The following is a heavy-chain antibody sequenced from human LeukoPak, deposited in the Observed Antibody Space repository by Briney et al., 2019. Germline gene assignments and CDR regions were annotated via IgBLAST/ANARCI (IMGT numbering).Heavy chain of an antibody. D-gene: IGHD3-22*01. CDR2: INHSGST. Sequence: SETLSLTCAVYGGSFSGYYWSWIRQPPGKGLEWIGEINHSGSTNYNPSLKRRVSISVDTSKNQFSLKLSPVTGADTAGYYCARLSYYYDSDAFDSWGQGTMVTVSS. J-gene: IGHJ3*02. CDR3: ARLSYYYDSDAFDS. CDR1: GGSFSGYY. V-gene: IGHV4-34*01.